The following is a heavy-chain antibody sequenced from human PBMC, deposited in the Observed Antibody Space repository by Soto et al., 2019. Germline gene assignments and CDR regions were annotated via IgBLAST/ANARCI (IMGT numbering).Heavy chain of an antibody. CDR2: ISAYNGNT. J-gene: IGHJ4*02. CDR3: APDHCISTSCYVPY. Sequence: QVQLVQSGAEVKKPGATVKVSCKASGYTFTSYGISWVRQAPGQGLEWMGWISAYNGNTNYAQKLQGRVTMTTDTTTSNAYNELRNRRSDATAVYCCAPDHCISTSCYVPYWGQGNLVNVFS. CDR1: GYTFTSYG. D-gene: IGHD2-2*01. V-gene: IGHV1-18*01.